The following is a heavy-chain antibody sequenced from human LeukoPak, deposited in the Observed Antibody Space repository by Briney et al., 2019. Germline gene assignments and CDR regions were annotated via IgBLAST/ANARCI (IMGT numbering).Heavy chain of an antibody. CDR2: VHYSGGS. V-gene: IGHV4-59*08. J-gene: IGHJ6*03. Sequence: SETLSLTCTVSGVSISTYYWSWIRQPPGKGLEWIGYVHYSGGSAYIPPLKSRVTMSVDTSKNQFSLSLTSVTAADTALYYCARWYCSNNLCFHMDVWGKGTTVTVSS. D-gene: IGHD2-2*01. CDR1: GVSISTYY. CDR3: ARWYCSNNLCFHMDV.